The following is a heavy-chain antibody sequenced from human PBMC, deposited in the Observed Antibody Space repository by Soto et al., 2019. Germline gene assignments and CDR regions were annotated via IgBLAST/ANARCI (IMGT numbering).Heavy chain of an antibody. CDR2: ITGTSAFT. CDR3: ARDNLAFQGAFDL. J-gene: IGHJ4*02. CDR1: GFVFSDFQ. V-gene: IGHV3-21*01. Sequence: GSVKVSCAASGFVFSDFQFNWVRQAPGGGLEWLSSITGTSAFTEYAESIEGRFTISRDNPNKLLFLHMDNLRPEDTAVYYCARDNLAFQGAFDLWGQGTLVTVSS. D-gene: IGHD3-16*01.